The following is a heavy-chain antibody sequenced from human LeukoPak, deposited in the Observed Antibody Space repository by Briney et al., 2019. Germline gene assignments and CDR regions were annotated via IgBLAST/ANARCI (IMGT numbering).Heavy chain of an antibody. CDR2: ISAYNGNT. J-gene: IGHJ4*02. CDR3: ARVTTGYYYGYFDY. CDR1: GYTFTSYG. V-gene: IGHV1-18*01. Sequence: ASVKVSCKASGYTFTSYGISWVRQAPGQGLKWMGWISAYNGNTNYAQKLQGRVTMTTDTSTSTAYMELRSLRSDDTAVYYCARVTTGYYYGYFDYWGQGTLVTVSS. D-gene: IGHD3-22*01.